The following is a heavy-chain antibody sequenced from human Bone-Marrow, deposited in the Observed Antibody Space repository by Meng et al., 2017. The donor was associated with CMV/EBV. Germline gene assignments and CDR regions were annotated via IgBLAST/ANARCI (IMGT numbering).Heavy chain of an antibody. V-gene: IGHV3-30*04. CDR3: ARGRYDFWSGYYFLGGMDV. Sequence: GESLKISCTASGFTFSSYAMHWVRQAPGKGLEWVAVISYDGSNKYYADSVKGRFTISRGNSKNTLYLQMNSLRAEDTAVYYCARGRYDFWSGYYFLGGMDVWGQGTTVTVSS. J-gene: IGHJ6*02. CDR2: ISYDGSNK. CDR1: GFTFSSYA. D-gene: IGHD3-3*01.